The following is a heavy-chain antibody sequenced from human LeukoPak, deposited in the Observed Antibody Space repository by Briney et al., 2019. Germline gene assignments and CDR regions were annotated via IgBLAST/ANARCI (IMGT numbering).Heavy chain of an antibody. CDR3: AKDSSDYYFDY. CDR2: IKQDGSET. CDR1: GFTFTNNF. V-gene: IGHV3-7*01. J-gene: IGHJ4*02. D-gene: IGHD3-22*01. Sequence: PGGSLSLSCAASGFTFTNNFMSWVRQVPGKGLEWVANIKQDGSETTYADSVKGRFTISRDNSKNTLYVQLNSLRPDDTAVYYCAKDSSDYYFDYWGQGTLVTVSS.